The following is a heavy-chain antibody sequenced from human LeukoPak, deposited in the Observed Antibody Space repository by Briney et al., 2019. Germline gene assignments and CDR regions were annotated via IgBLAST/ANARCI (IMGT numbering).Heavy chain of an antibody. CDR3: ARGGPYCTNGVCYLGY. J-gene: IGHJ4*02. V-gene: IGHV4-39*07. D-gene: IGHD2-8*01. CDR1: GGSITGGSYY. Sequence: PSETLSLTCTVSGGSITGGSYYWAWIRQSPGKGLQWIGSVYYSGSTHYSSSLKSRVTISVDTSKNQFSLKLSSVTAADTAVYYCARGGPYCTNGVCYLGYWGQGTLVTVSS. CDR2: VYYSGST.